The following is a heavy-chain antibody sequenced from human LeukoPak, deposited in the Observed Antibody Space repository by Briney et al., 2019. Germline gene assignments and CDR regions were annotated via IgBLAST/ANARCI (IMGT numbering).Heavy chain of an antibody. CDR3: ARLFPYYDFWSGYSSYGMDV. D-gene: IGHD3-3*01. CDR1: GGSFSGYY. V-gene: IGHV4-34*01. Sequence: SETLSLTCAVYGGSFSGYYWGWIRQPPGKGLEWIGEINHSGSTNYNPSLKSRVTISVDTSKNQFSLKLSSVTAADTAVYYCARLFPYYDFWSGYSSYGMDVWGQGTTVTVSS. CDR2: INHSGST. J-gene: IGHJ6*02.